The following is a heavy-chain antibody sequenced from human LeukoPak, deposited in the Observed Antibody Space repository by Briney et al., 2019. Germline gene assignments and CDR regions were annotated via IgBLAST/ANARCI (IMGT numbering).Heavy chain of an antibody. J-gene: IGHJ5*02. CDR3: ARHNGDYPVRWFDP. D-gene: IGHD4-17*01. CDR2: IYYSGST. CDR1: GGSISSYY. V-gene: IGHV4-59*08. Sequence: SETLSLTCTVSGGSISSYYWSWIRQPPGKGLEWIGYIYYSGSTNYNPSLKSRVTISVDTSKNQFSLKLSSVTAADTAVYYCARHNGDYPVRWFDPWGQGTLVTVSS.